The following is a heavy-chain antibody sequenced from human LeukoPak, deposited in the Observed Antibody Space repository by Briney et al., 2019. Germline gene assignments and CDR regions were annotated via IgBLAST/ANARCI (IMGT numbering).Heavy chain of an antibody. CDR2: INPSGGST. V-gene: IGHV1-46*01. CDR3: AREGIGRDGDNGIDY. D-gene: IGHD5-24*01. Sequence: GASVKVSCKASGYTFTSYYMHWVRQAPGQGLEWMGIINPSGGSTSYAQKFQGRVIMTRDMFVSTAYMELSSLRSEDSAVYYCAREGIGRDGDNGIDYWGQGTLVTVSS. J-gene: IGHJ4*02. CDR1: GYTFTSYY.